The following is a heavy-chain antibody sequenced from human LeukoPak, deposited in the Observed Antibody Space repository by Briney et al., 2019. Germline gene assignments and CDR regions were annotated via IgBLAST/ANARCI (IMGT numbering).Heavy chain of an antibody. J-gene: IGHJ5*02. Sequence: GGSLRLSCEASGFTFTSHWMSWVRQVPGKGLEWVAVIWYDGSNKYYADSVKGRFTISRDNSKNTLYLQMNSLRAEDTAVYYCAKDIAAAGLNWFDPWGQGTLVTVSS. V-gene: IGHV3-33*06. CDR1: GFTFTSHW. CDR3: AKDIAAAGLNWFDP. D-gene: IGHD6-13*01. CDR2: IWYDGSNK.